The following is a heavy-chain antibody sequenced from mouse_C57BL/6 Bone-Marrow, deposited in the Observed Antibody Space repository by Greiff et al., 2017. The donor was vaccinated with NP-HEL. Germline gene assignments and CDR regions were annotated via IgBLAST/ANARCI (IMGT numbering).Heavy chain of an antibody. CDR2: ISSGGDYI. V-gene: IGHV5-9-1*02. D-gene: IGHD1-1*01. CDR1: GFTFSSYA. Sequence: EVQLVESGEGLVKPGGSLKLSCAASGFTFSSYAMSWVRQTPEKRLEWVAYISSGGDYIYYADTVKGRFTISRDNARNTLYLQMSSLKSEDTAMYYCTRDFYYGSSSRYFDVWGTGTTVTVSS. J-gene: IGHJ1*03. CDR3: TRDFYYGSSSRYFDV.